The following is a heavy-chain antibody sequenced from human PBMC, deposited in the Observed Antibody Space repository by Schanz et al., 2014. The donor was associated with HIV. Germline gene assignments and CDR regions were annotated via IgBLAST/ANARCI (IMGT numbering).Heavy chain of an antibody. J-gene: IGHJ4*02. Sequence: DVQLVESGGSLVQPGGSLRLSCAASGFRFRSYWMSWVRQAPGKGLQWVSTISGSGDRTYYADSVKGRVTISRDNSKNTLYLQMNSLRVEDTAVYYCAKADEIRHFDWYHPPFDSWGQGTLVTVSS. CDR2: ISGSGDRT. D-gene: IGHD3-9*01. CDR1: GFRFRSYW. CDR3: AKADEIRHFDWYHPPFDS. V-gene: IGHV3-23*04.